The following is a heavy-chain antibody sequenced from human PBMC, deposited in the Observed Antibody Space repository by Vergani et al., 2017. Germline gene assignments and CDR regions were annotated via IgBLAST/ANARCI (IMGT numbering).Heavy chain of an antibody. Sequence: QVQLQESGPGLVKPSETLSLTCTVSGGSISSDDYQWSWIRQHPGKGLGWIGYIYYSGSTYYNPSLKSRVTISVDTSKNQFSLKLSSVTAADTAVYYCARWRRSRNQGFDYWGQGTLVTVSS. D-gene: IGHD1-14*01. CDR3: ARWRRSRNQGFDY. CDR2: IYYSGST. CDR1: GGSISSDDYQ. V-gene: IGHV4-31*03. J-gene: IGHJ4*02.